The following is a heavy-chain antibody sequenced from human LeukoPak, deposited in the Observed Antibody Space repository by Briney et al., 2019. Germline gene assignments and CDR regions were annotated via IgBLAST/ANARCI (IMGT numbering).Heavy chain of an antibody. CDR3: TRDWRTTGIYLDY. D-gene: IGHD1-1*01. V-gene: IGHV1-18*01. Sequence: ASVKVSCKPSGYTFTNYGISWVRQAPGQGLEWMGWISAYNHNTNYAQNFQGRVTMTTDTSTSTAYMELRSLRSDDTAVYYCTRDWRTTGIYLDYWGQGTLVTVSS. CDR2: ISAYNHNT. CDR1: GYTFTNYG. J-gene: IGHJ4*02.